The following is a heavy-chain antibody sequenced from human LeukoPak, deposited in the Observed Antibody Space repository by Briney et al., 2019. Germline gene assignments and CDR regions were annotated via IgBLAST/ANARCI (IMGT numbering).Heavy chain of an antibody. Sequence: PGGSLRLSCAASGFTFSQYWMSWVRQAPGKGLEWVANIRQDGHENYYADSVKGRFTISRDDARNSLYLQMNSLKDEDTAVYYCARDRGYFYDQLDYWGQGTLVTVSS. J-gene: IGHJ4*02. CDR1: GFTFSQYW. D-gene: IGHD2/OR15-2a*01. CDR3: ARDRGYFYDQLDY. V-gene: IGHV3-7*01. CDR2: IRQDGHEN.